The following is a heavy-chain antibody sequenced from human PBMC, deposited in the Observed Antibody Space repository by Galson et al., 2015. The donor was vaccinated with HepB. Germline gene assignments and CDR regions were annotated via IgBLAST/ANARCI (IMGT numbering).Heavy chain of an antibody. J-gene: IGHJ3*02. CDR2: ISYDGSNK. D-gene: IGHD2-15*01. CDR1: GFTFSSYG. V-gene: IGHV3-30*18. CDR3: AKDGSWYGRGAFDI. Sequence: SLRLSCAASGFTFSSYGMHWVRQAPGKGLEWVAVISYDGSNKYYADSVKGRFTISRDNSKNTLYLQMNSLRAEDTAVYYCAKDGSWYGRGAFDIWGQGTMVTVSS.